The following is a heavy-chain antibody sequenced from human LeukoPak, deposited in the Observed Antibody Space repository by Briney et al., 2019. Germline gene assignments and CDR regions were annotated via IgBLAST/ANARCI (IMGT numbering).Heavy chain of an antibody. J-gene: IGHJ6*02. CDR1: GFTFSSYA. Sequence: GGSLRLSCAASGFTFSSYAMSWVRQAPGKGLEWVSYISSGSSSRYYADSVKGRFTISRDNAKNSLYLQTNSLRAEDTAVYFCARLRYYAVDVWGQGTTVIVSS. V-gene: IGHV3-48*01. CDR3: ARLRYYAVDV. CDR2: ISSGSSSR.